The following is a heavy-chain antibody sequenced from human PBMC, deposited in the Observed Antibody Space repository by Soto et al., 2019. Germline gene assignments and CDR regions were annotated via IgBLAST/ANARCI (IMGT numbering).Heavy chain of an antibody. J-gene: IGHJ6*02. Sequence: PGGSLRLSCAASVFTFSSHAMSWVRQAPGKGLEWVSTISSGGDNTYSADSVKGRFTISRDNSKNTLYLQMNSLRAEDTAVYYCAKDFDSNSSGRYGMDVWGQGTTVTVSS. CDR3: AKDFDSNSSGRYGMDV. D-gene: IGHD6-19*01. CDR1: VFTFSSHA. V-gene: IGHV3-23*01. CDR2: ISSGGDNT.